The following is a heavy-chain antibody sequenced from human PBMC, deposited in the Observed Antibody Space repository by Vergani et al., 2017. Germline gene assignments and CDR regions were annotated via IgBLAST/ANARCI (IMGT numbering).Heavy chain of an antibody. Sequence: QVTLTESGPALVKPTQTLTLTCTFSGFSLSTSGMRVSWIRQPPGKALEWLARIDWDDDKFYSTSLKTRLTISKDTSKNQVVLTMTNMDPVDTATYYCARIMAAAGTWDDAFDIWGQGTMVTVSS. D-gene: IGHD6-13*01. CDR1: GFSLSTSGMR. V-gene: IGHV2-70*04. CDR2: IDWDDDK. J-gene: IGHJ3*02. CDR3: ARIMAAAGTWDDAFDI.